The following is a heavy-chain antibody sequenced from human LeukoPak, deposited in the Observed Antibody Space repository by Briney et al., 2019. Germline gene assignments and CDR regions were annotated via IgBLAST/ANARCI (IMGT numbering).Heavy chain of an antibody. D-gene: IGHD3-22*01. J-gene: IGHJ4*02. Sequence: PGGSLRLSCAAPGFTLSSYSMNWVRQAPGKGLEWVSSISSGSSYIYYADSVKGRFTISRDNAKISLYLQMNSLRAEDTAVYYCARGPSLYYYDSSGYPYYFDYWGQGTLVTVSS. CDR2: ISSGSSYI. V-gene: IGHV3-21*01. CDR3: ARGPSLYYYDSSGYPYYFDY. CDR1: GFTLSSYS.